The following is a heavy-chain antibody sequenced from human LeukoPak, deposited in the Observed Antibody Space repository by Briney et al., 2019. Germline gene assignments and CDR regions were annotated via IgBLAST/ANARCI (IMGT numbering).Heavy chain of an antibody. CDR3: AKVAESSYYYDSSGYYYGMDV. CDR2: ISGSSGST. V-gene: IGHV3-23*01. Sequence: GGSLRLSCAASGFTFSSYAMSWVRQAPGKGLEWVSAISGSSGSTYYADSVKGRFTISRDNSKNTLYLQMNSLRAEDTAVYYCAKVAESSYYYDSSGYYYGMDVWGQGTTVTVSS. D-gene: IGHD3-22*01. J-gene: IGHJ6*02. CDR1: GFTFSSYA.